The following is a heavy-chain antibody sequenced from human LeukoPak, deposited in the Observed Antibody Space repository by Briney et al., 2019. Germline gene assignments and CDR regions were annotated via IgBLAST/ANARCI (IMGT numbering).Heavy chain of an antibody. V-gene: IGHV4-59*01. D-gene: IGHD2-15*01. J-gene: IGHJ3*02. CDR1: AGSISSYY. Sequence: PSETLSLTCTVSAGSISSYYWSWIRQPPGKGLEWIGYIYYSGSTNYNPSLKSRVTMSVDTSKNQFSLKLSSVTAADTAVYYCARHQRGSSDAFEIWGQGTVVTVSS. CDR2: IYYSGST. CDR3: ARHQRGSSDAFEI.